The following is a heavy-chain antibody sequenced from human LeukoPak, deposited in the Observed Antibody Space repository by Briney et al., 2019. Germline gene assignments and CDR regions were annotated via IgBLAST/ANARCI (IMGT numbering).Heavy chain of an antibody. CDR3: ARDYDAGNAFDY. CDR1: GGSISSGSYY. D-gene: IGHD4-23*01. V-gene: IGHV4-61*02. CDR2: IYTSGST. J-gene: IGHJ4*02. Sequence: SQTLSLTCTVSGGSISSGSYYWSWIRQPAGKGLEWIGRIYTSGSTNYNPSLKSRVTISVDTSKNQFSLKLTSVTAADTAVYYCARDYDAGNAFDYWGQGTLVTVSS.